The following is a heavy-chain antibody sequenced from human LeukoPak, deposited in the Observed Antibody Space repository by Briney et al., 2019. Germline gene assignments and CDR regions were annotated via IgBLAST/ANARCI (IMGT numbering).Heavy chain of an antibody. D-gene: IGHD6-19*01. Sequence: PGGSLRPSCAASGFTFSSYEMNWVRQAPGKGLEWVSYISGSGGGIYYADSVKGRFTMSRDNARNSLYLQMSSLRAEDTAVYYCARMPLAGQYNDCWGQGTLVTVSS. CDR2: ISGSGGGI. CDR3: ARMPLAGQYNDC. V-gene: IGHV3-48*03. J-gene: IGHJ4*02. CDR1: GFTFSSYE.